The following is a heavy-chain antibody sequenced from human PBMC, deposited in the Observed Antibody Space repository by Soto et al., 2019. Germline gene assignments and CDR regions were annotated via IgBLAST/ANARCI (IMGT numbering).Heavy chain of an antibody. V-gene: IGHV3-15*07. CDR2: IKSKIDGGTT. D-gene: IGHD3-22*01. Sequence: GGSLRLSCAASVFPFTTAWINWVRQAPGKGLEWVGRIKSKIDGGTTDFAAPVKGRFAISRDDSRNMVYFQMNSLEIEDTAVYYCTTDSHFTMKLVRFDYWGLGTLVTVSS. J-gene: IGHJ4*01. CDR1: VFPFTTAW. CDR3: TTDSHFTMKLVRFDY.